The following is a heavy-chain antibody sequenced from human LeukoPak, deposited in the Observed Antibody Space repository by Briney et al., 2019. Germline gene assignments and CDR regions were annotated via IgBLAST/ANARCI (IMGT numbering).Heavy chain of an antibody. CDR1: RGSFSGYH. CDR3: ARDRPDTAMVAYYYYYMDV. Sequence: SETLSLTCAVYRGSFSGYHWGWTRQPPGKGLEWIGSIYHSGSTYYNPSLKSRVTISVDTSKNQFSLKLSSVTAADTAVYYCARDRPDTAMVAYYYYYMDVWGKGTTVTVSS. V-gene: IGHV4-38-2*02. CDR2: IYHSGST. J-gene: IGHJ6*03. D-gene: IGHD5-18*01.